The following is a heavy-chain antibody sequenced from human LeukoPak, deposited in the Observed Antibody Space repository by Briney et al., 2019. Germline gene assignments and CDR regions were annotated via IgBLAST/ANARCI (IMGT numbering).Heavy chain of an antibody. D-gene: IGHD2-15*01. J-gene: IGHJ4*02. Sequence: SETLSLTCSLSGGSISSSNYYWAWIRQPPGKGLEWIGSIYYSGSTYYNPSLKSRVTISVDTSKNQFSLKLSSVTAADTAVYYCARRRYCSGGSCYGRFDYWGQGTLVTVSS. CDR3: ARRRYCSGGSCYGRFDY. CDR2: IYYSGST. CDR1: GGSISSSNYY. V-gene: IGHV4-39*07.